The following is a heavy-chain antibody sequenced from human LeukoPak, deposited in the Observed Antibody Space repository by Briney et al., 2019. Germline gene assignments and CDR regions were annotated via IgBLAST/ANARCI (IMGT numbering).Heavy chain of an antibody. CDR3: AKGMAKSTYFDY. J-gene: IGHJ4*02. CDR2: ISYDGSHK. Sequence: HSGGSLILSCAASGFTFSSYGMHWVRQAPGKGLEWVAVISYDGSHKCCANTVKGRFTSTRDNSKNTLYLQMNRLRAEDTAVYYCAKGMAKSTYFDYWGQGTLVTVSS. V-gene: IGHV3-30*18. D-gene: IGHD5-24*01. CDR1: GFTFSSYG.